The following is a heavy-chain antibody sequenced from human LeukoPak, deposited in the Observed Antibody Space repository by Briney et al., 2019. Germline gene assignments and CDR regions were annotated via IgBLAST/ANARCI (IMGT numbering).Heavy chain of an antibody. D-gene: IGHD3-10*01. J-gene: IGHJ4*02. CDR1: GFTFSSYA. CDR3: AKDPPRGFGDPKGYFDY. Sequence: GGSLRLSCAASGFTFSSYAMSWVRQAPGKGLEWVSAISGSGGSTYYADSVKGRFTISRDNSKNTLYLQMNSLRAEDTAVYYCAKDPPRGFGDPKGYFDYWGQGTLVTVSS. V-gene: IGHV3-23*01. CDR2: ISGSGGST.